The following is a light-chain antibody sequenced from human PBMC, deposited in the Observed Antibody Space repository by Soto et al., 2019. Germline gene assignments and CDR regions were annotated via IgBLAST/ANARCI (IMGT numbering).Light chain of an antibody. CDR2: DTS. J-gene: IGKJ5*01. Sequence: EIVMTQSPATLSVSPGERATLSCRASQSVNIKLAWYQQKPGQAPRLLIYDTSTRATGIPARFTGSGSGTEFTLTISSPQSEDFAVYYCQQYNKGPPITFGQGTRLEIK. V-gene: IGKV3-15*01. CDR3: QQYNKGPPIT. CDR1: QSVNIK.